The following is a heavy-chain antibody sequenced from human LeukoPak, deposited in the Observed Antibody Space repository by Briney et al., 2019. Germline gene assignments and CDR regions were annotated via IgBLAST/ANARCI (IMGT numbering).Heavy chain of an antibody. CDR1: GFTFSSST. Sequence: PGGSLRLSCAASGFTFSSSTMNWVRQAPGKGLEWVSAISGSGGSTYYADSVKGRFTISRDNSKNTLYLQMNSLRAEDTAVYYCAKGGYSYGSWGQGTLVTVSS. CDR2: ISGSGGST. V-gene: IGHV3-23*01. J-gene: IGHJ4*02. D-gene: IGHD5-18*01. CDR3: AKGGYSYGS.